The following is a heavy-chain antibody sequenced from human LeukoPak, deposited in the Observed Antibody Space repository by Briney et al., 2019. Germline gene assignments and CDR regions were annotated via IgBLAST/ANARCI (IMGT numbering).Heavy chain of an antibody. D-gene: IGHD4-17*01. CDR1: GGSISSGDYY. J-gene: IGHJ6*02. V-gene: IGHV4-30-4*01. CDR3: ARGLNTNYDYGDYYYGMDV. CDR2: INHSGST. Sequence: SQTLSLTCTVSGGSISSGDYYWSWIRQPPGKGLEWIGEINHSGSTNYNPSLKSRVTISVDTSKNQFSLKLSSVTAADAAVYYCARGLNTNYDYGDYYYGMDVWGQGTTVTVSS.